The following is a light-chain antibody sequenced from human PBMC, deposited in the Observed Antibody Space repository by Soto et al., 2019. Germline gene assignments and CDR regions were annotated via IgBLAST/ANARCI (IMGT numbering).Light chain of an antibody. CDR3: QHYNNWPSWT. Sequence: DIQMTQSPSILSASVGDRVTIACRSSQTITNWLAWYQQKPGKAPRLLIYDASSLESWVPSRFSGSGSGTEFTLTISSLQSEDFAVYYCQHYNNWPSWTFGQGTKVDIK. J-gene: IGKJ1*01. V-gene: IGKV1-5*01. CDR2: DAS. CDR1: QTITNW.